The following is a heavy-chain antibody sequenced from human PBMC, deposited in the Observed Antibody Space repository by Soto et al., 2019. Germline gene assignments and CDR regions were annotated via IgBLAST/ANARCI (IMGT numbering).Heavy chain of an antibody. J-gene: IGHJ3*02. V-gene: IGHV1-69*13. CDR2: IIPIFGTA. CDR3: ARDPDDSSGYYVGYAFDI. CDR1: GGTLSSYA. D-gene: IGHD3-22*01. Sequence: EASVKVSCKASGGTLSSYAISWVRQAPGQGLEWMGGIIPIFGTANYAQKFQGRVTITADESTSTAYMELSSLRSEDTAVYYCARDPDDSSGYYVGYAFDIWGQGTMVTV.